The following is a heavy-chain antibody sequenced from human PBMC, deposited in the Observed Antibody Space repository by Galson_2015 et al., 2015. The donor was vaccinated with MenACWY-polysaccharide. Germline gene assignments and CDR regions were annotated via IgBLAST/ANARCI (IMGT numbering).Heavy chain of an antibody. J-gene: IGHJ5*02. CDR1: THNFASHW. CDR3: ARLEYGYCSGISCGWFDP. V-gene: IGHV5-51*01. CDR2: IFVGDSDT. Sequence: QSGAEVKKPGESLKISCKGSTHNFASHWIGWVRQMPGKGLEWMGTIFVGDSDTRYSPSFQGRVTISVDKSISTAFLQWRSLKASDTATYYCARLEYGYCSGISCGWFDPWGQGTRVTVSS. D-gene: IGHD2-2*03.